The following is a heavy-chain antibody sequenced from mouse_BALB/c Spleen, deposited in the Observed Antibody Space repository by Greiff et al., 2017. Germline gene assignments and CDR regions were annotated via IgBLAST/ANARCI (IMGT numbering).Heavy chain of an antibody. V-gene: IGHV2-5-1*01. D-gene: IGHD2-1*01. CDR2: IWRGGST. CDR3: AKNCNYGNDYAMDY. CDR1: GFSLTSYG. Sequence: VQLKQSGPSLVQPSQSLSITCTVSGFSLTSYGVHWVRQSPGKGLEWLGVIWRGGSTDYNAAFMSRLSITKDNSKSQVFFKMNSLQADDTAIYYCAKNCNYGNDYAMDYWGQGTSVTVSS. J-gene: IGHJ4*01.